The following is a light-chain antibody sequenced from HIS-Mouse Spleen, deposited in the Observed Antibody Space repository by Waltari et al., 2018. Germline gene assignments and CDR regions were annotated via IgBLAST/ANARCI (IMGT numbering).Light chain of an antibody. J-gene: IGKJ3*01. V-gene: IGKV4-1*01. CDR2: WAS. Sequence: DIVMTQSPDSLAVSLVERATINVKSSQSVLYSSNNKNYLAWYQQKPGQPPKLLIYWASTRESGVPDRFSGSGSGTDFTLTISSLQAEDVAVYYCQQYYSTPFTFGPGTKVDIK. CDR1: QSVLYSSNNKNY. CDR3: QQYYSTPFT.